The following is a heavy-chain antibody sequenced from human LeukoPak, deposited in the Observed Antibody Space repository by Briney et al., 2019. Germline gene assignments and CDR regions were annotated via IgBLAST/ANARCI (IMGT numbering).Heavy chain of an antibody. CDR3: ARDLYSSSSDY. Sequence: ASVKVSCKASGYTFTDFYIHWMRQAPGQGLEWMGWITPNSGGTIYGQKFQGRVTMTRDTSISTAYMELSRLRSDDTAVYYCARDLYSSSSDYWGQGTLVTVSS. J-gene: IGHJ4*02. CDR2: ITPNSGGT. V-gene: IGHV1-2*02. CDR1: GYTFTDFY. D-gene: IGHD6-6*01.